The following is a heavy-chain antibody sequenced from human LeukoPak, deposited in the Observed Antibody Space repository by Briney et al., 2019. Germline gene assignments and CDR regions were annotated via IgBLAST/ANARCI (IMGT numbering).Heavy chain of an antibody. D-gene: IGHD6-19*01. CDR3: ARQDSSGWYYFDY. CDR1: GYSFTNYW. CDR2: IYPGDSDT. Sequence: GESLKISCKGSGYSFTNYWIGWVRQMPGKGLEWMGIIYPGDSDTRYSPSFQGQVTISADKSISTAYLHWSSLKASDTAMYYCARQDSSGWYYFDYWGQGTLVTVSS. V-gene: IGHV5-51*01. J-gene: IGHJ4*02.